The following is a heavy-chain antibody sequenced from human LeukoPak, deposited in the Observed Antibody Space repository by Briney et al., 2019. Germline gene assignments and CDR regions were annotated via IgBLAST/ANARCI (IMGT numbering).Heavy chain of an antibody. CDR2: IKSKIDGGTT. V-gene: IGHV3-15*01. D-gene: IGHD3-22*01. CDR3: STVGSTMISDAFDI. Sequence: PGRSLRLSCAASGFTFSNAWMNWVRQAPGKGLEWVGRIKSKIDGGTTDYAAPVKGRFSISRHDSKNKLYLQMNSLKIDDTAVYYCSTVGSTMISDAFDIWGQGTMVTVSS. CDR1: GFTFSNAW. J-gene: IGHJ3*02.